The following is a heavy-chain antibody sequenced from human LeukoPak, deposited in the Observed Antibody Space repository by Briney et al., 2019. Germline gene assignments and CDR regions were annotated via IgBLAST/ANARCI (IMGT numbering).Heavy chain of an antibody. V-gene: IGHV3-23*01. J-gene: IGHJ4*02. CDR1: GFTFNRNV. CDR2: IIDDGSST. CDR3: AKDRGIAAAGTFDY. D-gene: IGHD6-13*01. Sequence: PGGSLRLSCATSGFTFNRNVMSWVRQPPGKGLEWVSAIIDDGSSTYYADSVRGRFTISRDNSKNTVYLQMNSLRADDTAVYYCAKDRGIAAAGTFDYWGQGTLVTVSS.